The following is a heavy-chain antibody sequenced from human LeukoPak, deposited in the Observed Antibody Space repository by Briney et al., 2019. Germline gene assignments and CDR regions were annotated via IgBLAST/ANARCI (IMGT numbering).Heavy chain of an antibody. CDR1: GGSVTDYY. Sequence: PSETLSLTCTVSGGSVTDYYWSWIRQSPGKGLEWIGYIYYTGTSYNPSLKSRVTISADTSKNQFSLKLSSVTAADTAVYYCARSHPIYCSGGSCYFRDQGLFDYWGQGTLVTVSS. CDR2: IYYTGT. J-gene: IGHJ4*02. CDR3: ARSHPIYCSGGSCYFRDQGLFDY. D-gene: IGHD2-15*01. V-gene: IGHV4-59*02.